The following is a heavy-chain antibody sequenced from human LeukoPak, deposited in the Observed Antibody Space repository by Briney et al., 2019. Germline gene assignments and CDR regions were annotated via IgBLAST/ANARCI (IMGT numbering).Heavy chain of an antibody. Sequence: PSETLSLTCTVSGGSISSSSYYWGWIRQPPGKGLEWIGSIYYSGSTYYNPSLKSRVTISVDTSKNQFSLKLSSVTAADTAVYYCARSASPRWFDYWGQGTLVTVSS. J-gene: IGHJ4*02. CDR1: GGSISSSSYY. V-gene: IGHV4-39*01. CDR3: ARSASPRWFDY. CDR2: IYYSGST. D-gene: IGHD2-15*01.